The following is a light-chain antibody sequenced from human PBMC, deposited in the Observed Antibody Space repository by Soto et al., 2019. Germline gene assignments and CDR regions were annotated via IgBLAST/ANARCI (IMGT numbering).Light chain of an antibody. V-gene: IGKV1-39*01. Sequence: DIQMTQSPSSLSASVGDRVTITCRASRTITMHLHWYQQKSGQAPKLLINAASTLRSGVPSRFRGSRSGTDFTLTNDSLQPEDFATYCCQHSYDSRCNVGPGTKVDIK. CDR2: AAS. J-gene: IGKJ3*01. CDR1: RTITMH. CDR3: QHSYDSRCN.